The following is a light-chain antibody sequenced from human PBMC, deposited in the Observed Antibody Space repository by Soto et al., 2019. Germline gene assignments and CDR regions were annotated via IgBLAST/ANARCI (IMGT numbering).Light chain of an antibody. CDR3: QQTNNTPLT. Sequence: DIQMTQSPSSLSASVGDRVTITCRTSQSISNSLNWYQHKPGNAPKLLIYAASSLQSGVPSRFSGSGSGTDFTLTISSLQPADFATYYCQQTNNTPLTFGGGTKVEIK. CDR2: AAS. V-gene: IGKV1-39*01. J-gene: IGKJ4*01. CDR1: QSISNS.